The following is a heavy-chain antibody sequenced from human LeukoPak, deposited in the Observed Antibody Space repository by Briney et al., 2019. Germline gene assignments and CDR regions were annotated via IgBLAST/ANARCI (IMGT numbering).Heavy chain of an antibody. CDR3: ARRVVVPAAIPT. V-gene: IGHV4-39*01. CDR1: GGSFSGYY. J-gene: IGHJ5*02. D-gene: IGHD2-2*01. Sequence: SETLSLTCAVYGGSFSGYYWGWIRQPPGKGLEWIGSIYYSGSTYYNSSLKSRVTISVDTSKNQFSLKLSSVTAADTAVYYCARRVVVPAAIPTWGQGTLVTVSS. CDR2: IYYSGST.